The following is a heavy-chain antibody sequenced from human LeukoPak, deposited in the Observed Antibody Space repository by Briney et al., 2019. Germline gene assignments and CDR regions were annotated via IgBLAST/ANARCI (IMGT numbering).Heavy chain of an antibody. CDR3: ARSSGYDYGMDV. D-gene: IGHD1-26*01. V-gene: IGHV1-69*13. J-gene: IGHJ6*04. CDR1: GGTFSIYA. CDR2: IIPIFGTA. Sequence: SVKVSCKASGGTFSIYAISWVRQAPGQGLEWMGGIIPIFGTANYAQKFQGRVTITADESTSTAYMELSSLRSEDTAVYYCARSSGYDYGMDVWGKGTTVTVSS.